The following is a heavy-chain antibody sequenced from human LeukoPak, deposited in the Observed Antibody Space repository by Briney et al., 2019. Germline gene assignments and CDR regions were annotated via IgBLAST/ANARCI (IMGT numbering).Heavy chain of an antibody. CDR3: ARGKSGRY. CDR1: GFTFSSYA. CDR2: ISYDGSNK. J-gene: IGHJ4*02. V-gene: IGHV3-30-3*01. Sequence: GRSLRLSCAASGFTFSSYAMHWVRQAPGKGLEWVTVISYDGSNKYYADSVKGRFTISRDNAKNSLYLQMNSLRAEDTAVYYCARGKSGRYWGQGTLVTVSS.